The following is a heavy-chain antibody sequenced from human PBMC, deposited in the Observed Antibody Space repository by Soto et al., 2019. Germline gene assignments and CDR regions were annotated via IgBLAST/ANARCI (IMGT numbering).Heavy chain of an antibody. J-gene: IGHJ4*02. Sequence: GGSLRLSCAASGFTVSSNYMSWVRQAPGKGLEWVSVIYSGGSTFYAESVKGRFTISRDNSKNTLYLQMSSLRAEDTAVYYCVKDCSSGSCYKDYFEYWGQGTLVTVSS. D-gene: IGHD2-15*01. V-gene: IGHV3-53*05. CDR1: GFTVSSNY. CDR3: VKDCSSGSCYKDYFEY. CDR2: IYSGGST.